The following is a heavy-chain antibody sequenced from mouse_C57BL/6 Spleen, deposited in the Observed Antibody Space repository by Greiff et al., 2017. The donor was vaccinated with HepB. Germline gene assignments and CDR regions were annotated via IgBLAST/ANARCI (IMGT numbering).Heavy chain of an antibody. D-gene: IGHD2-4*01. CDR3: AREGGLRRAWFAY. V-gene: IGHV5-4*01. CDR1: GFTFSSYA. Sequence: EVQLQESGGGLVKPGGSLKLSCAASGFTFSSYAMSWVRQTPEKRLEWVATISDGGSYTYYPDNVKGRFTISRDNAKNNLYLQMSHLKSEDTAMYYCAREGGLRRAWFAYWGQGTLVTVSA. J-gene: IGHJ3*01. CDR2: ISDGGSYT.